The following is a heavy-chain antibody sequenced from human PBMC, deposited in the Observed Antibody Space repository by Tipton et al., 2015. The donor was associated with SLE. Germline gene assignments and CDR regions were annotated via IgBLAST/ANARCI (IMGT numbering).Heavy chain of an antibody. V-gene: IGHV4-34*01. CDR1: GGSFSGYY. D-gene: IGHD1-7*01. CDR2: INHSGGT. Sequence: GSLRLSCAVYGGSFSGYYWSWTRQPPGKGLEWIGEINHSGGTKYNPSLKSRVTISVDTSKNQFSLTLRSVTAADTAIYYCARWNFVTMTGGFDIWGQGTMVTVSS. CDR3: ARWNFVTMTGGFDI. J-gene: IGHJ3*02.